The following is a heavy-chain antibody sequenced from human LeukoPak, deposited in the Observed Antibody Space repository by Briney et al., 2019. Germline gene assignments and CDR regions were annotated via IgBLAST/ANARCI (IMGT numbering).Heavy chain of an antibody. CDR3: ALGTTGTNFDY. J-gene: IGHJ4*02. CDR2: INPNSGGT. D-gene: IGHD1-1*01. V-gene: IGHV1-2*06. CDR1: GYTFIGYY. Sequence: VASVKVSCKASGYTFIGYYMHWVRQAPGQGLEWMGRINPNSGGTNYAQKFQGRVTMTRDTSISTAYMELSRLRSDDTAVYYCALGTTGTNFDYWGQGTLVTVSS.